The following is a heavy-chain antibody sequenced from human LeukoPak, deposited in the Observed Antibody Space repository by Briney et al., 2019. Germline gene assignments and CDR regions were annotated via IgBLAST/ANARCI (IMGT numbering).Heavy chain of an antibody. Sequence: GGSLRLSCVASGFTFSSYAMSWVRQAPGKGLEWVSVIYSGGSTYYADFVKGRFTFSKDNSKNTLYLQMTNLRVEDTAVYYCARGVGQDAFDIWGQGTMVTVSS. D-gene: IGHD1-26*01. V-gene: IGHV3-53*01. J-gene: IGHJ3*02. CDR2: IYSGGST. CDR3: ARGVGQDAFDI. CDR1: GFTFSSYA.